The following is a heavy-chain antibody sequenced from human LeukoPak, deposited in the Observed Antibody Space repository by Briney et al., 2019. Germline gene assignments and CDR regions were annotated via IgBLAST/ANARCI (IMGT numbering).Heavy chain of an antibody. CDR2: ISGSGYST. V-gene: IGHV3-23*01. D-gene: IGHD4-17*01. J-gene: IGHJ6*03. Sequence: GGSLRLSCAASGFTFSSYAMSWVRQAPGKGLEWVSAISGSGYSTYLADSVKGRFTISRDNSKNTLYLHMNSLRAEDTAVYYCAKGRVTTSSYYYYYMDVWGKGTTVTVPS. CDR3: AKGRVTTSSYYYYYMDV. CDR1: GFTFSSYA.